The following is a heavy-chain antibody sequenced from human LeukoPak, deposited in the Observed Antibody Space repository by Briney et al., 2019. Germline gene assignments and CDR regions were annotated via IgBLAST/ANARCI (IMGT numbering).Heavy chain of an antibody. V-gene: IGHV3-30*04. Sequence: SGGSLRLSCAASGFTFSSYAMHWVRQAPGKGLEWVAAISYDGSNNKYADSVKGRFTISRDNSKNMLYLQMNSLRAEDRTVYYCARGVRIAVAGYIDYWGQGTLVTVSS. D-gene: IGHD6-19*01. CDR1: GFTFSSYA. CDR3: ARGVRIAVAGYIDY. J-gene: IGHJ4*02. CDR2: ISYDGSNN.